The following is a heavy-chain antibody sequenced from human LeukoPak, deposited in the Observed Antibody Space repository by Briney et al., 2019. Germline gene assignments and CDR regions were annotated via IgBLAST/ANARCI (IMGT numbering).Heavy chain of an antibody. J-gene: IGHJ4*02. D-gene: IGHD5-18*01. CDR3: ATRGYSYDPFDY. Sequence: GGSLRLSCAASGFTFSSYAMSWVRQAPGKGLEWVSAISGSGGSTYYADSVKGRFTISRDNSKNTLYLQMNSLKAEDTAVYYCATRGYSYDPFDYWGQGTLVTVSS. V-gene: IGHV3-23*01. CDR2: ISGSGGST. CDR1: GFTFSSYA.